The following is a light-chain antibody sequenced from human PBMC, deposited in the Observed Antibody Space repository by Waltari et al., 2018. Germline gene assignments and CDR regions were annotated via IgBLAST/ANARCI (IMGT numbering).Light chain of an antibody. CDR1: IYKLRINT. V-gene: IGLV1-44*01. CDR2: STT. CDR3: GAWDDGVKEWV. Sequence: QSVLTQPPSASGTPGRRVTISCSGTIYKLRINTVNGYQQFPGSAPKLLIFSTTQRPSGVPDRFSASKSGTSASLAINGLQAADEADYYCGAWDDGVKEWVFGGGTKLTVL. J-gene: IGLJ3*02.